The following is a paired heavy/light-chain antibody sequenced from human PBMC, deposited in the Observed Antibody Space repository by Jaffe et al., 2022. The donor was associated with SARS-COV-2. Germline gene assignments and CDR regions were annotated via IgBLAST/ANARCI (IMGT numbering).Heavy chain of an antibody. V-gene: IGHV3-43*01. J-gene: IGHJ6*03. CDR3: AKDGGSSGWGDYYYYMDV. Sequence: EVQLVESGGVVVQPGGSLRLSCAASGFTFDDYTMHWVRQAPGKGLEWVSLISWDGGSTYYADSVKGRFTISRDNSKNSLYLQMNSLRTEDTALYYCAKDGGSSGWGDYYYYMDVWGKGTTVTVSS. CDR1: GFTFDDYT. CDR2: ISWDGGST. D-gene: IGHD6-19*01.
Light chain of an antibody. CDR2: GAS. J-gene: IGKJ2*01. CDR1: QSVSSN. CDR3: QQYNNWPT. V-gene: IGKV3-15*01. Sequence: EIVMTQSPATLSVSPGERATLSCRASQSVSSNLAWYQQKPGQAPRLLIYGASTRATGIPARFSGSGSGTEFTLTISSLQSEDFAVYYCQQYNNWPTFGQGTKLEIK.